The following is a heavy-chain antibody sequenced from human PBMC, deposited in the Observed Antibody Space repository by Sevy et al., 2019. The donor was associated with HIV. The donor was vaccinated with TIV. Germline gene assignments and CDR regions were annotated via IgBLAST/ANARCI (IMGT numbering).Heavy chain of an antibody. V-gene: IGHV3-53*05. CDR2: IYSGEYT. Sequence: GGSLRLSCAASGFTVSSKYMSWVRQAPGKGLEWVSVIYSGEYTYYADSVKGRFTISRDNAKNSLYLQMNSLRAEDTALYYCAKALPVVPAAIVYYGMDVWGQGTTVTVSS. D-gene: IGHD2-2*01. CDR3: AKALPVVPAAIVYYGMDV. CDR1: GFTVSSKY. J-gene: IGHJ6*02.